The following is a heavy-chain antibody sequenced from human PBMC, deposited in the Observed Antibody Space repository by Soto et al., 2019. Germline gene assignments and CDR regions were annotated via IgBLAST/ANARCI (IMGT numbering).Heavy chain of an antibody. V-gene: IGHV4-38-2*02. CDR3: AREWGTMVRGVRVSKGMDV. D-gene: IGHD3-10*01. CDR1: GYSISSGYY. Sequence: SETLSLTCAVSGYSISSGYYWGWIRQPPGKGLEGIGSIYHSGSTYYNPSLQSRVTISVDTSKNQFSLKLSSVTAADTAVYYCAREWGTMVRGVRVSKGMDVWGQGTTVTVSS. CDR2: IYHSGST. J-gene: IGHJ6*02.